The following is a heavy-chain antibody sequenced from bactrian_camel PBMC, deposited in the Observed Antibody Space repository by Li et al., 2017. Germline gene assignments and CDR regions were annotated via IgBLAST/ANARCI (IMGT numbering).Heavy chain of an antibody. CDR1: GFTFDGSD. V-gene: IGHV3S61*01. CDR2: IDSDGTT. J-gene: IGHJ4*01. Sequence: HVQLVESGGGSVQAGGSLRLSCTVSGFTFDGSDMGWYRQAPGNECEEVSRIDSDGTTYYSDSVKGRFTISQANAENTVYLQMNDLKPEDTAVYYCAAAPRGIVLYSTCRAAAYNGQGTQVTVS. D-gene: IGHD2*01.